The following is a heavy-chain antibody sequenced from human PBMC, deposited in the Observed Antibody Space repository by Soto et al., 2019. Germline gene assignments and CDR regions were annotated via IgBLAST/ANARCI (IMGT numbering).Heavy chain of an antibody. D-gene: IGHD1-26*01. J-gene: IGHJ4*02. CDR2: IKSKSEGETI. V-gene: IGHV3-15*01. CDR1: GFTFSNAW. Sequence: EVQLVESGGGLVEPGGSLRLSCAASGFTFSNAWMSWVRQAPGKGLEWVGRIKSKSEGETIDYAAPGKGRFTISRDDSENTLCLQMNRLRIEVTGVFYCTRAPVGTTRPLDYWGQRTRVTVSS. CDR3: TRAPVGTTRPLDY.